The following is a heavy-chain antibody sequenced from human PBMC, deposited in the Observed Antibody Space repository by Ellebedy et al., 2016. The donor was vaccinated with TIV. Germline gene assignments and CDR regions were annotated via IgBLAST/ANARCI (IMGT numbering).Heavy chain of an antibody. CDR2: IYPGDSES. Sequence: GESLKISXKASGYSFSIYWIGWVRQMPGKGLEWMGIIYPGDSESRYNPSFEGQVTMSADKSITTAYLQWSSLKASDTAMYYCARGPDYYENSRYLHAFDIWGQGTMVTASS. CDR1: GYSFSIYW. D-gene: IGHD3-22*01. V-gene: IGHV5-51*01. CDR3: ARGPDYYENSRYLHAFDI. J-gene: IGHJ3*02.